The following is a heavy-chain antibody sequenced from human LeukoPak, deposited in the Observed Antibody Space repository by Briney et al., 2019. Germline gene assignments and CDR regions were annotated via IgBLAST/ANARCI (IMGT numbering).Heavy chain of an antibody. V-gene: IGHV3-53*01. CDR1: GFTVSSNY. J-gene: IGHJ4*02. Sequence: GGSLRLSCAASGFTVSSNYMSWVRQAPGKGLEWVSVIYTGGSTYYADSVKGRFTISRDNSKNTLYLQMNSLRVEDTAVYYCASLFCSSTCCYGYYFDYWGQGTLVTVSS. CDR2: IYTGGST. CDR3: ASLFCSSTCCYGYYFDY. D-gene: IGHD2-2*01.